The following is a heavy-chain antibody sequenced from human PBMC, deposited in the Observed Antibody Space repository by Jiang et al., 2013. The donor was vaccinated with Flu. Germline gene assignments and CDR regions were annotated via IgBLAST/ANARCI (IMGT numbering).Heavy chain of an antibody. Sequence: GAEVKKPGSSVKVSCKASGDTFSSYVISWVRQAPGQGLEWMGRIIPLLGITNYAQKFQGRVTITADKSTTTAYMEVSSLRFDDTAVYYCAREGVATSPLDYWGQGTLVTVSS. J-gene: IGHJ4*02. D-gene: IGHD4-23*01. V-gene: IGHV1-69*04. CDR3: AREGVATSPLDY. CDR2: IIPLLGIT. CDR1: GDTFSSYV.